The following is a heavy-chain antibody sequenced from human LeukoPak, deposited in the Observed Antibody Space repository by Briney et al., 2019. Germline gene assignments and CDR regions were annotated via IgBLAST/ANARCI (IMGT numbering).Heavy chain of an antibody. Sequence: GRTLRLSCAASGFPLSRHAMSWVRQAPGKGLEGVSDISGSGGRTVLVESVKGRFTISRDNSKKTLYLQMNSRRAEDTAVYYCGKGVFGSSWYYYYYYTDVWGKGTTVTTSS. D-gene: IGHD6-13*01. CDR2: ISGSGGRT. V-gene: IGHV3-23*01. CDR1: GFPLSRHA. CDR3: GKGVFGSSWYYYYYYTDV. J-gene: IGHJ6*03.